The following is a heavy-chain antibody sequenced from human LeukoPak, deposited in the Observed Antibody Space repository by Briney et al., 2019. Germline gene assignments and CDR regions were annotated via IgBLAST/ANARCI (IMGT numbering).Heavy chain of an antibody. Sequence: ASVKVSCKASGYTFTSYAMHWVRQAPGQRLEWMGWINAGNGNTKYSQKFQGRVTITRDTSASTAYMELSSLRSEDTAVYYCARDYYDSSDIISDAFDIWGQGTMVTVSS. CDR2: INAGNGNT. D-gene: IGHD3-22*01. J-gene: IGHJ3*02. CDR3: ARDYYDSSDIISDAFDI. V-gene: IGHV1-3*01. CDR1: GYTFTSYA.